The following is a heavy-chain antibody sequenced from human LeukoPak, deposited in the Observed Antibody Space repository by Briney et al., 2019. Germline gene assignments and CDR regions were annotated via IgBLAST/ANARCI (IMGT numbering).Heavy chain of an antibody. J-gene: IGHJ6*04. Sequence: SETLSLTCAVYGGSFSGYYWSWIRQPPGKGLEWIGEINHSGSTNYNPSLKSRVTISVDTSKNQFSLKLSSVTAADTAAYYCARDQRGVWARPSDVWGKGTTVTVSS. CDR3: ARDQRGVWARPSDV. D-gene: IGHD6-6*01. CDR1: GGSFSGYY. CDR2: INHSGST. V-gene: IGHV4-34*01.